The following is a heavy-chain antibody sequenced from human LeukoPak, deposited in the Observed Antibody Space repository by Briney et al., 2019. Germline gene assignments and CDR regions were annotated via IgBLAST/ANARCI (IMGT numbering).Heavy chain of an antibody. D-gene: IGHD2/OR15-2a*01. Sequence: PGKSLRLSCAASGFTFSGYPIHWVRQAPGKGLEWVAVISYDGSNKYYADSVKGRFTISRDNSKNTLYLQMNSLRAEDTAVYYCARGQNKCLGHWGQGTLVTVSS. CDR3: ARGQNKCLGH. J-gene: IGHJ4*02. CDR2: ISYDGSNK. CDR1: GFTFSGYP. V-gene: IGHV3-30-3*01.